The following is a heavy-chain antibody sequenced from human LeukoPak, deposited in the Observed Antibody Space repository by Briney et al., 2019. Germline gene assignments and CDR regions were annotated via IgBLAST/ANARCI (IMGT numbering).Heavy chain of an antibody. CDR1: GGSFSSYY. Sequence: SETLSLTCTVSGGSFSSYYWSWIRQPPGKGLEWIGYIYYSGSTNYNPSLKSRVTISVDTSKNLFSLKLTSVTAADTAVYYCARVVYSSGWFDYWGQGTLVTVSS. D-gene: IGHD6-19*01. J-gene: IGHJ4*02. CDR2: IYYSGST. V-gene: IGHV4-59*01. CDR3: ARVVYSSGWFDY.